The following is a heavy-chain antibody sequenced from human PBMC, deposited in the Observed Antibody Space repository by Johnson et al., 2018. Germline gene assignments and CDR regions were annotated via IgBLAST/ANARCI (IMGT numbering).Heavy chain of an antibody. CDR1: GFTFSSYG. CDR3: AKANTWYQNDAFDI. J-gene: IGHJ3*02. D-gene: IGHD2-2*01. CDR2: ISYDGSNK. Sequence: VQLVESGGGVVQXGRSLRLXCAASGFTFSSYGMHWVRQAPGKGLEWVAVISYDGSNKYYADPVKGRFTISRANSKNTLYPQMNSLRAEDTAVYYRAKANTWYQNDAFDIWGQGTMVTVSS. V-gene: IGHV3-30*18.